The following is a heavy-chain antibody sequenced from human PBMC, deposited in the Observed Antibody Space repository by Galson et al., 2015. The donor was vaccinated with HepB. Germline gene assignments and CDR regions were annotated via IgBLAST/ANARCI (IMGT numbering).Heavy chain of an antibody. D-gene: IGHD3-10*01. J-gene: IGHJ5*02. CDR3: ARDFGDVIYGSGSGWFDP. CDR1: GGSISSYY. V-gene: IGHV4-59*01. CDR2: IYYSGST. Sequence: ETLSLTCTVSGGSISSYYWSWLRQPPGKGLEWIGYIYYSGSTNYNPSLKSRVTISVDTSKNQFSLKLSSVTAADTAVYYCARDFGDVIYGSGSGWFDPWGQGTLVTVSS.